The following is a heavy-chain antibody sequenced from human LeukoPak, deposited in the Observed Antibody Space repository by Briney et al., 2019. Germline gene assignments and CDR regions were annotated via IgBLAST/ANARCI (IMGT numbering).Heavy chain of an antibody. J-gene: IGHJ4*02. V-gene: IGHV4-34*01. CDR1: GGSFSGYY. D-gene: IGHD1-26*01. Sequence: SETLSLTCAVYGGSFSGYYWSWIRQPPGKGLEWIGEINHSGSTNYNPSLKSRVTISVDTSKNKSSLKLSSVTAADTAVYYCARGQTIVGATGDYWGQGTLITVSS. CDR3: ARGQTIVGATGDY. CDR2: INHSGST.